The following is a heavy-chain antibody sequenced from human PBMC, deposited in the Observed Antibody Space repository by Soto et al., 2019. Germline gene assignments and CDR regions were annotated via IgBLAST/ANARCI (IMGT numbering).Heavy chain of an antibody. Sequence: QVQLQQWGAGLLKPSETLSLTFAVNGGSFSGYYWSWVRQPPGKGLEWIGEINHSGITDSNPSLKSRVTISVDASRSEFSLKLTSVTAADTAVYYCARGRSSVPDRRGIGYYGLDVWGQGTTVTVS. CDR2: INHSGIT. V-gene: IGHV4-34*01. J-gene: IGHJ6*02. CDR3: ARGRSSVPDRRGIGYYGLDV. CDR1: GGSFSGYY. D-gene: IGHD3-3*01.